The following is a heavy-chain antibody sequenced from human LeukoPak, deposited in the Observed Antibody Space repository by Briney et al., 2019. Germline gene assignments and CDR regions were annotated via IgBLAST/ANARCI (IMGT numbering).Heavy chain of an antibody. J-gene: IGHJ6*03. CDR2: IYHSGST. CDR1: GYSISSGYY. D-gene: IGHD2-15*01. Sequence: SETLSLTCAVSGYSISSGYYWGWIRQPPGKGLEWIGSIYHSGSTYYNPSLKSRVTISVDTSKNQFSLKLSSVTAADTAVYYCARDFFGCSGGSCYYYYYYMDVWGKGTTVTVSS. CDR3: ARDFFGCSGGSCYYYYYYMDV. V-gene: IGHV4-38-2*02.